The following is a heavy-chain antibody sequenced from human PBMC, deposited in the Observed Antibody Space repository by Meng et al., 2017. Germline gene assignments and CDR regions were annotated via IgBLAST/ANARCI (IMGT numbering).Heavy chain of an antibody. CDR1: GGSVISGSYY. D-gene: IGHD3-22*01. V-gene: IGHV4-61*01. CDR2: IYYSGST. CDR3: ARGNYYYDSSGYYHYFDY. J-gene: IGHJ4*02. Sequence: SETLSLTCTVSGGSVISGSYYWSWIRQPPGKGLEWIWYIYYSGSTNYNPSLKSRVTISVDTSKNQFSLKLSSVTAADTAVYYCARGNYYYDSSGYYHYFDYWGQGTLVTVSS.